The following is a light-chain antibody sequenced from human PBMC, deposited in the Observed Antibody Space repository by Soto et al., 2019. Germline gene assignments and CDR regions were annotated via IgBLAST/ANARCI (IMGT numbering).Light chain of an antibody. CDR2: WAS. Sequence: DIVMTQSPDSLAVSLGERATINCKSSQSFLYSSNNKNYLAWYQLKPGQPPKLLIYWASTRVSGVPDRFSGSGSGTDFSLTISSLQAEDVAVYYSQKYYHNPTFGQGTRVEIK. V-gene: IGKV4-1*01. CDR3: QKYYHNPT. CDR1: QSFLYSSNNKNY. J-gene: IGKJ1*01.